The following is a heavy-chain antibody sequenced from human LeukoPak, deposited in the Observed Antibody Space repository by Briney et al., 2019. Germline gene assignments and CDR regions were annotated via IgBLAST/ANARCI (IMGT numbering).Heavy chain of an antibody. CDR2: ISGSGGRT. V-gene: IGHV3-23*01. Sequence: GGTLKLSCAASGFTFTSYAMSWVRQAPEKGLEWVSTISGSGGRTYYADSVKGRFTISRDNSKKTLYLQMNSLRAEDTAIYYCAKALFGDRRVGAFDIWGLGTMLTVSS. CDR1: GFTFTSYA. CDR3: AKALFGDRRVGAFDI. J-gene: IGHJ3*02. D-gene: IGHD3-10*02.